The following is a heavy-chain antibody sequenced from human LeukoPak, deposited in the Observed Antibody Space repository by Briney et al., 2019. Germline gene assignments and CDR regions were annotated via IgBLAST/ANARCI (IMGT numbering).Heavy chain of an antibody. CDR2: IKGDGSST. Sequence: TGGSLRLSCAASGFTFSGYWMHWVRQAPGKGLLWVSRIKGDGSSTSYADSVKGRFTISRDNAKNTLYLQMNSLRAEDTAVYYCAGTDWFDPWGQGTLVTVSS. CDR3: AGTDWFDP. V-gene: IGHV3-74*01. CDR1: GFTFSGYW. J-gene: IGHJ5*02.